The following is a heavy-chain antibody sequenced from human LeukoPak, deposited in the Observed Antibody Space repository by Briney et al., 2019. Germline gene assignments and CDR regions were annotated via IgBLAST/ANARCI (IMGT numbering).Heavy chain of an antibody. Sequence: SETLSLTCAVYGGSFSGYYWSWIRQPPGKGLEWIGEINHSGSTNYNPSLKSRVTISVDTSNNQFSLKLSSVTAADTAVYYCARATRTYYYGSGSYPFDYWGQGTLVTVSS. CDR3: ARATRTYYYGSGSYPFDY. V-gene: IGHV4-34*01. J-gene: IGHJ4*02. CDR2: INHSGST. CDR1: GGSFSGYY. D-gene: IGHD3-10*01.